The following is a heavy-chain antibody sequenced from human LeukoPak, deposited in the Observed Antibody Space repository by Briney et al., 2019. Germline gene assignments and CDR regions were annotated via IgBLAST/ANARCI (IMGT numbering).Heavy chain of an antibody. CDR1: GFTFSSYT. Sequence: KPGGSLRLSCAASGFTFSSYTMNWVRQAPGKGLEWVSSISSRGSDIYYADSVKGRFTISRDNAKNSLYLQMNSLRAEDTAVYYCARSDYGSNCAYWGQGTLVTVSS. CDR2: ISSRGSDI. CDR3: ARSDYGSNCAY. J-gene: IGHJ4*02. V-gene: IGHV3-21*01. D-gene: IGHD4-23*01.